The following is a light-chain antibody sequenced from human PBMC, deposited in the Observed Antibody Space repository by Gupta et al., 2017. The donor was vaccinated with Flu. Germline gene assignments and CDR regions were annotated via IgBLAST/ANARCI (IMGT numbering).Light chain of an antibody. CDR3: QQRREWPLT. V-gene: IGKV3-11*01. Sequence: PATLSMSPRERATFSCRASQNIGNWLAWYQQKPGQAPRLLLSDAAERASGIPARFSGSGSGTDFTLTISSLEPEDFAVYYCQQRREWPLTFGGGTKVEIK. CDR1: QNIGNW. J-gene: IGKJ4*01. CDR2: DAA.